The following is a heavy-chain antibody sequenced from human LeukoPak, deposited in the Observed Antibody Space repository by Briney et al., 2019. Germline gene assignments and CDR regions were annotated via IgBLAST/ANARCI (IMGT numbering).Heavy chain of an antibody. CDR3: ARDPEYYDSSGYYPNWYFDL. CDR2: ISAYNGNT. Sequence: ASVKVSCKASGYTFTSYGISWVRQAPGQGLEWMGWISAYNGNTSYAQKFQGRVTMTRDTSTSTVYMELSSLRSEDTAVYYCARDPEYYDSSGYYPNWYFDLWGRGTLVTVSS. D-gene: IGHD3-22*01. V-gene: IGHV1-18*01. CDR1: GYTFTSYG. J-gene: IGHJ2*01.